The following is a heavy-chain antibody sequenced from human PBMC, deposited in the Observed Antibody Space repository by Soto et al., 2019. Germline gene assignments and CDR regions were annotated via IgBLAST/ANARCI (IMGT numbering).Heavy chain of an antibody. D-gene: IGHD3-10*01. V-gene: IGHV4-31*03. Sequence: PSETLSLTCTVSGGSISSGGYYWSWIRQHPGKGLEWIGYIYYSGSTYYNPSLKSRVTISVDTSKNQFSLKLSSVTAADTAVYYCARVIPYYYGSGSYHWFDPWGQGTLVTVSS. CDR2: IYYSGST. CDR1: GGSISSGGYY. CDR3: ARVIPYYYGSGSYHWFDP. J-gene: IGHJ5*02.